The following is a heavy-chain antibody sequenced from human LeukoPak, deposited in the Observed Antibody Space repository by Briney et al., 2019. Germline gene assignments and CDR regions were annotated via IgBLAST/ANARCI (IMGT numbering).Heavy chain of an antibody. D-gene: IGHD4-17*01. Sequence: PGGSLRLSCAASGFTFSDYYMSWIRQAPGKGLEWVSYISSSSSTIYYADSVKGRFTISRDNAKNSLYLQMNSLRAEDTAVYYCARAPYYGDYYMDVWGKGTTVTVSS. J-gene: IGHJ6*03. CDR2: ISSSSSTI. CDR3: ARAPYYGDYYMDV. CDR1: GFTFSDYY. V-gene: IGHV3-11*04.